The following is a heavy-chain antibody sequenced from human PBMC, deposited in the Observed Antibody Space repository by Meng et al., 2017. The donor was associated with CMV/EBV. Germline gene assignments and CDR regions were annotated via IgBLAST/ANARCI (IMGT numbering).Heavy chain of an antibody. CDR2: IRYDGSNK. CDR3: AKDGYSGYDYDY. V-gene: IGHV3-30*02. Sequence: GGPLRLSGAASGFTFSSYGMHWVRQAPGKGLEWVAFIRYDGSNKYYADSVKGRFTISRDNSKNTLYLQMNSLRAEDTAVYYCAKDGYSGYDYDYWGQGTLVTVSS. D-gene: IGHD5-12*01. CDR1: GFTFSSYG. J-gene: IGHJ4*02.